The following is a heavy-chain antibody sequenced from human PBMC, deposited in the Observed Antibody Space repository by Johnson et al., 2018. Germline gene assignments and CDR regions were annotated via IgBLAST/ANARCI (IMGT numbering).Heavy chain of an antibody. Sequence: QVQLQQWGAGLLKPSETLSLTCAVYGASFSGYYWSWIRQPPGKGLEWIWEINHSGRTNSTPSPKSRVTISVDTSTNQFSLKLSSVTAADPAVYYCARASYYDRTYMDVWGKGTTVTVSS. D-gene: IGHD3-22*01. CDR1: GASFSGYY. CDR3: ARASYYDRTYMDV. J-gene: IGHJ6*03. V-gene: IGHV4-34*01. CDR2: INHSGRT.